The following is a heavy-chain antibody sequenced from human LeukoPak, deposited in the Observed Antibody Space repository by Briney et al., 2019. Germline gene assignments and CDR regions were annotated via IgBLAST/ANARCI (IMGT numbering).Heavy chain of an antibody. CDR3: ARDPRARGAGAFDI. V-gene: IGHV4-30-4*01. Sequence: SQTLSLTCTVSGGSISSGDYYWSWIRQPPGKCLEWIGYIYYSGSTYYNPSLKSRVTISVDTSKNQFSLKLSSVTTADTAVYYCARDPRARGAGAFDIWGQGTMVTVSS. CDR2: IYYSGST. J-gene: IGHJ3*02. CDR1: GGSISSGDYY. D-gene: IGHD4/OR15-4a*01.